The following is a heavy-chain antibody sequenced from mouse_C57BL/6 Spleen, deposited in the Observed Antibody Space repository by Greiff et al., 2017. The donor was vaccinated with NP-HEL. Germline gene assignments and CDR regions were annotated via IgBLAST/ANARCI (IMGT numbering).Heavy chain of an antibody. V-gene: IGHV1-80*01. CDR1: GYAFSSYW. Sequence: QVQLQQSGAELVKPGASVKISCKASGYAFSSYWMNWVKQRPGKGLEWIGQIYPGDGDTNYNGKFKGKATLTADKSSSTAYMQLSSLTSEDSAVYFCASLDSSGLLYYAMDYWGQGTSVTVSS. CDR2: IYPGDGDT. D-gene: IGHD3-2*02. J-gene: IGHJ4*01. CDR3: ASLDSSGLLYYAMDY.